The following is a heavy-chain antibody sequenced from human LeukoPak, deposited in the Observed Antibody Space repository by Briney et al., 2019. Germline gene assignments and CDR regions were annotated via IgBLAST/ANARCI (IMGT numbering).Heavy chain of an antibody. D-gene: IGHD1-26*01. CDR1: GFTFKTHT. CDR2: ISSSSSTM. CDR3: ARDRGVGAPYYFDY. V-gene: IGHV3-48*04. Sequence: PGGSLRLSCGASGFTFKTHTMNWVRQAPGKGLEWISYISSSSSTMYYADSVKGRFTISRDNAKNSLYLQMNSLRAEDTAVYYCARDRGVGAPYYFDYWGQGTLVTVSS. J-gene: IGHJ4*02.